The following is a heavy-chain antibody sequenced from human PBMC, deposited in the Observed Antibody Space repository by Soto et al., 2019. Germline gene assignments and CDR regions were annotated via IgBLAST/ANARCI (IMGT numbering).Heavy chain of an antibody. CDR3: ARGGGGAARLYYYYGMDV. V-gene: IGHV4-59*01. CDR1: GGSISSYY. Sequence: SETLSLTCTVSGGSISSYYWSWIRQPPGKGLEWIGCIYYSGSTNYNPSLKSRVTISVDTSKNQFSLKLSSVTAADTAVYYCARGGGGAARLYYYYGMDVWGQGTTVTVSS. D-gene: IGHD6-6*01. J-gene: IGHJ6*02. CDR2: IYYSGST.